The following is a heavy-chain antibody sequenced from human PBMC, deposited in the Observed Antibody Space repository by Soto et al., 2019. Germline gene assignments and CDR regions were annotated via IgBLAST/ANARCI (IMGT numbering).Heavy chain of an antibody. D-gene: IGHD4-17*01. CDR1: GYSFTSYW. Sequence: GESLKISCKGSGYSFTSYWVTWVRQMPGKGLEWMGRIDPSDSYTNYNPPFQGHVTISVDKSTSTAYLQWSSLKASDTAMYYCARLYGGNSGMDVWGQGTTVTVSS. J-gene: IGHJ6*02. CDR2: IDPSDSYT. CDR3: ARLYGGNSGMDV. V-gene: IGHV5-10-1*01.